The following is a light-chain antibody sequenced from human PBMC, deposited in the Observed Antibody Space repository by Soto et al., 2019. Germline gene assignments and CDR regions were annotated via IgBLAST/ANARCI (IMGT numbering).Light chain of an antibody. Sequence: DIQMTQSPSSLSASVGDRVTITCRARQGISNYMAWYQQKPGQVTNLLIYAASTLQSWVPSRFSGSGSGTDFTLTISSLQPEDVATYYCQKYNSAPSWTFGQGTKVEIK. J-gene: IGKJ1*01. CDR2: AAS. CDR3: QKYNSAPSWT. CDR1: QGISNY. V-gene: IGKV1-27*01.